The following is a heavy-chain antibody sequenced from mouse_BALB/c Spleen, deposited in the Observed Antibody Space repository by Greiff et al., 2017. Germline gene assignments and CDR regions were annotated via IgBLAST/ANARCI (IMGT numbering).Heavy chain of an antibody. CDR3: ARANGYLDY. J-gene: IGHJ2*01. D-gene: IGHD1-1*02. V-gene: IGHV5-4*02. CDR2: ISDGGSYT. CDR1: GFTFSDYY. Sequence: EVKLQESGGGLVKPGGSLKLSCAASGFTFSDYYMYWVRQTPEKRLEWVATISDGGSYTYYPDSVKGRFTISRDNAKNNLYLQMSSLKSEDTAMYYCARANGYLDYWGQGTTLTVSS.